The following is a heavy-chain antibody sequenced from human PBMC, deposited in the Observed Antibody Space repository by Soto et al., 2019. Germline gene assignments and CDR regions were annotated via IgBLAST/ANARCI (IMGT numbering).Heavy chain of an antibody. CDR3: ARDLGYYDSSGYFDY. CDR2: ISTSDSI. J-gene: IGHJ4*02. CDR1: GFTFSDYY. V-gene: IGHV3-11*01. D-gene: IGHD3-22*01. Sequence: GGSLRLSCAASGFTFSDYYMSWIRQAPGKALEWVSYISTSDSIYYADSVKGRFTISRDNAKNSLYLQMNSLRAEDTAVYSCARDLGYYDSSGYFDYWGQGTLVTVSS.